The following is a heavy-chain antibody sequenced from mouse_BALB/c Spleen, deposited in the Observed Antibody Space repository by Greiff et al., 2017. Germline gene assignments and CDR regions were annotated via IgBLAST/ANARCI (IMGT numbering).Heavy chain of an antibody. CDR1: GYTFTSYW. CDR2: IDPSDSYT. J-gene: IGHJ3*01. Sequence: QVQLQQPGAELVKPGASVKLSCKASGYTFTSYWMHWVKQRPGQGLEWIGEIDPSDSYTNYNQKFKGKATFTADTSSNTAYMQLSSLTSEDSAVYYCARKGYDGFAYWGQGTLVTVSA. V-gene: IGHV1-69*02. D-gene: IGHD2-2*01. CDR3: ARKGYDGFAY.